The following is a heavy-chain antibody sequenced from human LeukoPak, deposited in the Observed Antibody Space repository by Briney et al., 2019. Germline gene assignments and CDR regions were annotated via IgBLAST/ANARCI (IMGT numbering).Heavy chain of an antibody. CDR3: AIGRDGYNLGAFDI. V-gene: IGHV1-8*01. CDR1: GYTFTSYE. Sequence: ASVKVSCKASGYTFTSYEINWVRQATGQGLEWMGWMNPNRGNTGYAQKFQGRVTMTRNTSISTAYMELSSLRSEDTAVYYCAIGRDGYNLGAFDIWGQGTMVTVSS. D-gene: IGHD5-24*01. CDR2: MNPNRGNT. J-gene: IGHJ3*02.